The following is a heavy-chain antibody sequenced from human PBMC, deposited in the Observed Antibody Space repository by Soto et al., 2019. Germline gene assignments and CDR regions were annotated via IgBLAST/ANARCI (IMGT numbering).Heavy chain of an antibody. CDR3: AKNPYPGIAVAGTTG. V-gene: IGHV3-23*01. D-gene: IGHD6-19*01. J-gene: IGHJ4*02. Sequence: PGGSLRLSCAASGFTFSSYTMRWVRQAPGKGLEWVSTISGSGGGTYYADSVKGRFTISRDNSKNTLYLQMNSLRAEDTAVYYCAKNPYPGIAVAGTTGWGQGTLVTVSS. CDR2: ISGSGGGT. CDR1: GFTFSSYT.